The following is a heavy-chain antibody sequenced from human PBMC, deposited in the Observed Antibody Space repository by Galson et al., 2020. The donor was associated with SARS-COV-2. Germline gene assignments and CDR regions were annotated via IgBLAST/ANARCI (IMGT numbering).Heavy chain of an antibody. Sequence: GGSLRLSCAASGFTFSSYAMHWVRQAPGKGLEWVAVITYDGSNKYYADSVKGRFTISRDNSKNTLYLQMNSLRAEDTAVYYCARVVSGYYFGHFEYWGKGARVTVSS. CDR3: ARVVSGYYFGHFEY. J-gene: IGHJ4*02. CDR1: GFTFSSYA. D-gene: IGHD3-3*01. CDR2: ITYDGSNK. V-gene: IGHV3-30*04.